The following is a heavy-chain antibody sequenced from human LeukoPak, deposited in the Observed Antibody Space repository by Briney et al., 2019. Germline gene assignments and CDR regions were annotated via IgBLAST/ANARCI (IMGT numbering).Heavy chain of an antibody. CDR1: GGSISSYY. V-gene: IGHV4-59*08. J-gene: IGHJ3*02. CDR3: ARHAIAAAGTIGTSDAFDI. D-gene: IGHD6-13*01. Sequence: PSETLSLTCTVSGGSISSYYWSWIRQPPGKGLEWIGYIYYSGSTYYNPSLKSRVTISVDTSKNQFSLKLSSVTAADTAVYYCARHAIAAAGTIGTSDAFDIWGQGTMVTVSS. CDR2: IYYSGST.